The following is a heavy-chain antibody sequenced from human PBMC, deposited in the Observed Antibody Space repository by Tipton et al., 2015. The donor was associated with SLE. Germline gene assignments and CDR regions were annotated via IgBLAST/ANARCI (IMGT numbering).Heavy chain of an antibody. V-gene: IGHV3-49*04. CDR3: TRRTVSDAFDI. D-gene: IGHD3/OR15-3a*01. Sequence: SLRLSCAFSGGSISGNYWWSWVRQAPGKGLEWVGFIRNRAFGGTTNYAESLKGRFLISRDNSKAIAYLQMNNLTTDDTAVYYCTRRTVSDAFDIWGQGTVVTVSA. CDR2: IRNRAFGGTT. CDR1: GGSISGNYW. J-gene: IGHJ3*02.